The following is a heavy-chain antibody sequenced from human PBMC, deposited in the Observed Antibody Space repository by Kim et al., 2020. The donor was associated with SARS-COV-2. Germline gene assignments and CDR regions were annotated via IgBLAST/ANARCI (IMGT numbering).Heavy chain of an antibody. CDR3: ARSKYNWNDGGFDY. D-gene: IGHD1-1*01. CDR2: IWYDGSNK. V-gene: IGHV3-33*01. J-gene: IGHJ4*02. CDR1: GFTFSSYG. Sequence: GGSLRLSCAASGFTFSSYGMHWVRQAPGKGLEWVAVIWYDGSNKYYADSVKGRFTISRDNSKNTLYLQMNSLRAEDTAVYYCARSKYNWNDGGFDYWGQGTLVTVSS.